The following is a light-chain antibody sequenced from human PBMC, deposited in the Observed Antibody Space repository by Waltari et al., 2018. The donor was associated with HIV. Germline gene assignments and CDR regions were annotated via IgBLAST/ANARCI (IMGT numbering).Light chain of an antibody. Sequence: NFMLTQPHSVSESPGKTVTISCTRSSGSIASNYVQWYQQRPGSAPTDLIYDQNQMASGVPDRFSGAVDSSSNSASLTSSGLKTEDEAYYYCQSSYTNNQVFGGGTKLTV. CDR3: QSSYTNNQV. CDR1: SGSIASNY. J-gene: IGLJ3*02. V-gene: IGLV6-57*03. CDR2: DQN.